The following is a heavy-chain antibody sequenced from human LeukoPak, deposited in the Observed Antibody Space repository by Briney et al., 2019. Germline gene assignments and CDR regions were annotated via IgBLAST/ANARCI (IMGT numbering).Heavy chain of an antibody. CDR2: ISLDSTYI. CDR3: ASDTGSSWSQGVDH. D-gene: IGHD6-13*01. Sequence: GGSLRLSCAVSGFAFRTYSMNWVRQAPGKGLEWVSSISLDSTYIYYADSVKGRFTISRDNAKNSLYLQMNSLRVEDTAVYYCASDTGSSWSQGVDHWGQGTLVTVSS. CDR1: GFAFRTYS. V-gene: IGHV3-21*01. J-gene: IGHJ4*02.